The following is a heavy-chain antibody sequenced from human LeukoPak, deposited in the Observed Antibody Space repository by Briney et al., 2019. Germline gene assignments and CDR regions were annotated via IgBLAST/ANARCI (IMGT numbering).Heavy chain of an antibody. D-gene: IGHD2-21*02. CDR1: GFTFSSFA. V-gene: IGHV3-23*01. Sequence: GGSLRLSCAASGFTFSSFAMSWIRQAPGKGLEWVSSVSTSGVGAYYADSVRGRFTISRDNSKNTVFLQMNSLRAEDSAVYYCAKSHHVTAIDYWGQGTLVTVSS. CDR3: AKSHHVTAIDY. CDR2: VSTSGVGA. J-gene: IGHJ4*02.